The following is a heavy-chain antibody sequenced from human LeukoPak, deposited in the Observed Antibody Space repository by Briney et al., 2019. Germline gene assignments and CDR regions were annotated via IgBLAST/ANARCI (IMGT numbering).Heavy chain of an antibody. V-gene: IGHV3-23*01. CDR2: ISGSGGST. Sequence: GGSLRLSCAASGFTFSSYAMSWVRQAPGKGLEWVSAISGSGGSTYYADSVKGWFAISRDNSKNTLYLQMNSLRAEDTAVYYCAKDRGFGEFRTYYFDYWGQGTLVTVSS. D-gene: IGHD3-10*01. CDR1: GFTFSSYA. CDR3: AKDRGFGEFRTYYFDY. J-gene: IGHJ4*02.